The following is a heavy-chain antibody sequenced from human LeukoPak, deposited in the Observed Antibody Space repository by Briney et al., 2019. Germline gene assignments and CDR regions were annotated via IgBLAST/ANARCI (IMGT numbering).Heavy chain of an antibody. CDR2: IYYSGST. CDR1: GGSISSYY. V-gene: IGHV4-59*01. CDR3: ARFTVTNAFDI. D-gene: IGHD4-17*01. Sequence: SETLSLTCTVSGGSISSYYWSWIRQPPGKGLEWIGYIYYSGSTNYNPSLKSRVTISVDTSKNQFSLKLSSVTAADTAVYYCARFTVTNAFDIWGQGTMVTVSS. J-gene: IGHJ3*02.